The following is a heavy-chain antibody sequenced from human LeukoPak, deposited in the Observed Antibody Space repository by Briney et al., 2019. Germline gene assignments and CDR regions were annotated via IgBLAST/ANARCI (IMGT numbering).Heavy chain of an antibody. CDR1: GGSISSSSYY. V-gene: IGHV4-39*07. D-gene: IGHD6-6*01. Sequence: SETLSLTCTVSGGSISSSSYYWGWIRQPPGKGLEWIGSIYYSGSTYYNPSLKSRVTISVDTSKNQFSLKLSSATAADTAVYYCARDKTSIGQDYWGQGTLVTVSS. CDR2: IYYSGST. CDR3: ARDKTSIGQDY. J-gene: IGHJ4*02.